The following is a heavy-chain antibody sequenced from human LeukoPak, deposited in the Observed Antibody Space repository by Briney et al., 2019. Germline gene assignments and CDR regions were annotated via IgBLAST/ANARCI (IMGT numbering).Heavy chain of an antibody. CDR3: AKGRVREAVALYYFDY. CDR1: GFTFSDYY. J-gene: IGHJ4*02. D-gene: IGHD6-19*01. CDR2: ISSSGSTI. Sequence: PGGSLRLSCAASGFTFSDYYMSWIRQAPGKGLEWVSYISSSGSTIYYADSVKGRFTISRDNAKNSLYLQMNSLRAEDTAVYYCAKGRVREAVALYYFDYWGQGTLVTVSS. V-gene: IGHV3-11*04.